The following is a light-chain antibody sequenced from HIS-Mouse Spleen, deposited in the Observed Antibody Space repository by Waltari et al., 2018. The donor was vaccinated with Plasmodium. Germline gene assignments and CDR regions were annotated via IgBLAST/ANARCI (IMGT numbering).Light chain of an antibody. J-gene: IGLJ3*02. CDR3: YSTDSSGNHRV. CDR1: ALPKKY. V-gene: IGLV3-10*01. CDR2: EDS. Sequence: SYELTQPPSVSVSPGQTARITCSGDALPKKYAYWYQQKSGQAPVLVIYEDSKRPSGIPGRCCGSSSGTMATLTISGAQVEDEADYCCYSTDSSGNHRVFGGGTKLTVL.